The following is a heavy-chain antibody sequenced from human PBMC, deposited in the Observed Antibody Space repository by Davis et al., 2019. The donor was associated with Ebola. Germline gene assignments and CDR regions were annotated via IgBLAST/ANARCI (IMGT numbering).Heavy chain of an antibody. V-gene: IGHV4-39*07. D-gene: IGHD5-18*01. Sequence: SETLSLTCTVSGGSISSSSYYWGWIRQPPGKGLEWIGEINHSGSTNYNPSLKSRVTISVDTSKNQSSLKLSSVTAADTAVYYCARGAYSYGPPDYWGQGTLVTVSS. CDR1: GGSISSSSYY. CDR2: INHSGST. J-gene: IGHJ4*02. CDR3: ARGAYSYGPPDY.